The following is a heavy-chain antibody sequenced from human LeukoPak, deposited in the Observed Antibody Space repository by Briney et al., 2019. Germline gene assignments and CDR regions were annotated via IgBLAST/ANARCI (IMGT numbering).Heavy chain of an antibody. CDR3: ARLPTVRTYTDV. D-gene: IGHD3-22*01. J-gene: IGHJ6*03. CDR2: IYYSGST. V-gene: IGHV4-31*03. CDR1: GGSISSGGYY. Sequence: PSETLSLTCTVSGGSISSGGYYWSWIRQHPGKGLEWIGYIYYSGSTYYNPSLKSRVTISVDTSKNQFSLKLSSVTAADTAVYYCARLPTVRTYTDVWGKGTTVTVSS.